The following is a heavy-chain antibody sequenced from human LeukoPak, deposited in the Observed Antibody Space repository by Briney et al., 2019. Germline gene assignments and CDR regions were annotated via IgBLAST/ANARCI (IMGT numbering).Heavy chain of an antibody. Sequence: ASVKVSXKASGYTFTGYYMHWVRQAPGQGLEWMGWINPNSGGTNYAQKFLGRVTMTRDTSISTAYMELSRLRSDDTVVYYCARHFTEYQLLDWFDPWGQGTLVTVSS. CDR3: ARHFTEYQLLDWFDP. CDR1: GYTFTGYY. V-gene: IGHV1-2*02. CDR2: INPNSGGT. J-gene: IGHJ5*02. D-gene: IGHD2-2*01.